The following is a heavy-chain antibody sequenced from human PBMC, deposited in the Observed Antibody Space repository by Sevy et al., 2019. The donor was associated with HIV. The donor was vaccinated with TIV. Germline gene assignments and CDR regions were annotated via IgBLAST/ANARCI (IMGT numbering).Heavy chain of an antibody. CDR3: TGLIVVVVAATPAPGWFDP. CDR1: GFTFGDYA. J-gene: IGHJ5*02. V-gene: IGHV3-49*04. Sequence: GGSLRLSCTASGFTFGDYAMSWVRQAPGNGLEWVGFIRSKAYGGTTEYAASVKGRFTISRDDSKSIAYLQMNSLKTEDTAVYYCTGLIVVVVAATPAPGWFDPWGQGTLVTVSS. CDR2: IRSKAYGGTT. D-gene: IGHD2-15*01.